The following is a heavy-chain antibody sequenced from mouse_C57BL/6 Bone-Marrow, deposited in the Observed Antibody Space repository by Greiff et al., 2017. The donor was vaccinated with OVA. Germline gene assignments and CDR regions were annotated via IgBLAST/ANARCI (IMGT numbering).Heavy chain of an antibody. V-gene: IGHV5-9*01. CDR3: ARVYDNYYAMDY. J-gene: IGHJ4*01. D-gene: IGHD2-12*01. CDR2: ISGGGGNT. Sequence: EVKLVESGGGLVKPGGSLKLSCAASGFTFSSYTMSWVRQTPEKRLEWVATISGGGGNTYYPDSVKGRFTISRDNAKNTLYLQMSSLRSEDTALYYCARVYDNYYAMDYWGQGTSVTVSS. CDR1: GFTFSSYT.